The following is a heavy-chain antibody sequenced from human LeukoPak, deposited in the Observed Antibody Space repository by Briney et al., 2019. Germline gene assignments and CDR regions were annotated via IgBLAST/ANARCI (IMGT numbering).Heavy chain of an antibody. J-gene: IGHJ6*02. CDR1: GGSFSDYY. CDR2: INHSGST. V-gene: IGHV4-34*01. D-gene: IGHD4-17*01. Sequence: LETLSLTCAVYGGSFSDYYWSWIRQPPGKGLEWIGEINHSGSTNYNPSLKSRVTISVDTSKNQFSLKLSSVTAADTAVYYCASWNGDYYYYYGMDVWGQGTTVTVSS. CDR3: ASWNGDYYYYYGMDV.